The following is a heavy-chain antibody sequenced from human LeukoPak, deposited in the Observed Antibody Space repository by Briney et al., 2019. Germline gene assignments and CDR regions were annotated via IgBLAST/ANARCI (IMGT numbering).Heavy chain of an antibody. V-gene: IGHV4-34*01. CDR2: INHSGST. J-gene: IGHJ3*02. CDR1: GGSFSGYY. D-gene: IGHD2-2*01. CDR3: AREGAGIVVVPAANDAFDI. Sequence: PSETLSLTCAVYGGSFSGYYWSWIRQPPGKGLEWIGEINHSGSTNYNPSLKSRVTISVDTSKNQFSLKLSSVTAADTAVYYCAREGAGIVVVPAANDAFDIWGQGTMVTVSS.